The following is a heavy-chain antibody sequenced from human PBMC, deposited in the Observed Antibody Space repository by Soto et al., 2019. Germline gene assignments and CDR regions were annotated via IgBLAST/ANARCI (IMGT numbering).Heavy chain of an antibody. D-gene: IGHD3-22*01. V-gene: IGHV4-59*01. CDR1: GDSIRSSY. J-gene: IGHJ4*02. CDR3: ARDRSFYDSTDYISGYYFDY. CDR2: IYYSGSS. Sequence: PSETMSLTCTVSGDSIRSSYWSWVRQVPGKGLEWLGYIYYSGSSNYKHSLRNRVTMSVDTSKNHFSLNLRSVTAADTAVYYCARDRSFYDSTDYISGYYFDYWGPGILVTVSS.